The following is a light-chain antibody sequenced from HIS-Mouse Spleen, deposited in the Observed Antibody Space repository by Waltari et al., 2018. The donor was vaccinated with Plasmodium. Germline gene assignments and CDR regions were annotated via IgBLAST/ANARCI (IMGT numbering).Light chain of an antibody. V-gene: IGKV1-33*01. Sequence: DIQMTQSPSALSASVGDRVTITCQASQAMSNYLNWYLQKPGEAPKLLIYDASNLETGVPSRFSGSGSGTDFTFTISSLQPEDIATYYCQQYDNRPPAFTFGPGTKVDIK. J-gene: IGKJ3*01. CDR1: QAMSNY. CDR2: DAS. CDR3: QQYDNRPPAFT.